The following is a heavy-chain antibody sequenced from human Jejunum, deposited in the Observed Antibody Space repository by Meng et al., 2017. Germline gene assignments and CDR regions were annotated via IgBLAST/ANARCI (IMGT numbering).Heavy chain of an antibody. D-gene: IGHD4-17*01. Sequence: EVQLVECGGGLVQPGGSLRLSCAASGFTFSSYAMSWVRQAPGKGLEWVSTISDIGVNTYYADSVKGRFTISRDDSKNTLYLQMDSLRAEDTAVYYCAKLDGPGYGDLCFDYWGQGILVTVSS. V-gene: IGHV3-23*04. J-gene: IGHJ4*02. CDR1: GFTFSSYA. CDR3: AKLDGPGYGDLCFDY. CDR2: ISDIGVNT.